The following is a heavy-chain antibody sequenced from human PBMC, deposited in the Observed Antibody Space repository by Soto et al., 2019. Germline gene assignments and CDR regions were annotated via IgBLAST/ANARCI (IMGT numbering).Heavy chain of an antibody. CDR1: GYVFSSSF. CDR3: AREVNTVIMPGDTEDYSGLDV. Sequence: ASVKVSCKASGYVFSSSFVHWVRQAPGQGLEWMAMINPTVGSTSYAHNFQGRNAVTRDTSTATVYLDLSSLRSADTAIYYCAREVNTVIMPGDTEDYSGLDVWGQGTTVTVSS. D-gene: IGHD2-21*02. V-gene: IGHV1-46*01. J-gene: IGHJ6*02. CDR2: INPTVGST.